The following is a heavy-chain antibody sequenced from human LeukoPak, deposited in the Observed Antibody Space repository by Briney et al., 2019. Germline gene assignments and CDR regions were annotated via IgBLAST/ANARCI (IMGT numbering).Heavy chain of an antibody. V-gene: IGHV1-2*02. J-gene: IGHJ4*02. CDR2: INPNSGGT. D-gene: IGHD4-17*01. Sequence: ASVKVSCKASGYTFTGYYMHWARHAPGQALEWMGWINPNSGGTNYAQKFQGRVTMTRDTSISTAYMGLSRLRSDDTAVYYCARGDYGDRFDYWGQGTLVTVSS. CDR3: ARGDYGDRFDY. CDR1: GYTFTGYY.